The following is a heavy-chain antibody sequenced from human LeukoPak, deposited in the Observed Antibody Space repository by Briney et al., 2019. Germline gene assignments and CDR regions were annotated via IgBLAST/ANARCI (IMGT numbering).Heavy chain of an antibody. D-gene: IGHD3-10*01. J-gene: IGHJ3*02. Sequence: SETLSLTCAVSGGSISSSNWWSWVRQPPGKGLEWIGEIYHSGSTNYNPSLKSRVTISVDKSKNQFSLKLSSVTAADTAVYYCARGGGPIWFGDWLRAFDIWGQGTMVTVSS. CDR2: IYHSGST. V-gene: IGHV4-4*02. CDR3: ARGGGPIWFGDWLRAFDI. CDR1: GGSISSSNW.